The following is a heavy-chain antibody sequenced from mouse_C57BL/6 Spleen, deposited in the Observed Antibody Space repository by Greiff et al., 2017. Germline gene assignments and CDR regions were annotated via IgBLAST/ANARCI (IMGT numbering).Heavy chain of an antibody. CDR2: IYPRSGNP. V-gene: IGHV1-81*01. J-gene: IGHJ2*01. Sequence: QVPLQQSGAELARPGASVKLSCKASGYTFTSSGISWVKQRTGQGLEWLGEIYPRSGNPYYTEKLQGKATLTADTSSSTAYMELRSLTSEDSAVSFCARSYYGSSPYYFDYWGQGTTLTVSS. D-gene: IGHD1-1*01. CDR3: ARSYYGSSPYYFDY. CDR1: GYTFTSSG.